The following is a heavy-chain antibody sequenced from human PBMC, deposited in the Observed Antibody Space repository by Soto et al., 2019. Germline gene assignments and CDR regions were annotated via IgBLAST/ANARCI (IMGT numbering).Heavy chain of an antibody. V-gene: IGHV3-23*01. CDR1: GFTFSSYA. Sequence: GGSLRLSCAASGFTFSSYAMSWVRQAPGKGLEWVSAISGSGGSTYYADSVKGRFTISRDNSKNTLYLQMNSLRAEDTAVYYCAKDTAMVRMAYYGMDVWGQGTTVTVSS. CDR3: AKDTAMVRMAYYGMDV. CDR2: ISGSGGST. J-gene: IGHJ6*02. D-gene: IGHD5-18*01.